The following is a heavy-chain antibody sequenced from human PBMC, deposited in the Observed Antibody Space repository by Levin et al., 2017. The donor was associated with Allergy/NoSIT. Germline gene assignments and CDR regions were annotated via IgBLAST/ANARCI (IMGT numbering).Heavy chain of an antibody. CDR3: ARGPVRNWFDA. CDR2: GYYTGTA. Sequence: PSETLSLTCNVSGGSISSYYWSWIRQPPGKGLEWIGYGYYTGTANYNPSLRSRVNISVDTSKRQLSLKLTSVTAADTAVYYCARGPVRNWFDAWGQGTLVTVSS. J-gene: IGHJ5*02. V-gene: IGHV4-59*12. CDR1: GGSISSYY. D-gene: IGHD6-6*01.